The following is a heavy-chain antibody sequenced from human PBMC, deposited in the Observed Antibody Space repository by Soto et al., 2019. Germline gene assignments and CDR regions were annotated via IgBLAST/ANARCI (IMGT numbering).Heavy chain of an antibody. CDR3: ARFFGSGFDY. CDR2: ISCSGDST. D-gene: IGHD6-19*01. CDR1: GFYFRSYA. J-gene: IGHJ4*02. Sequence: PGGSLRLSCAAAGFYFRSYAMNWVRQAPGKGLEWVSVISCSGDSTYYADSVKGRFTISRDNSKNTLYLQMDSLRNEDTAVYYYARFFGSGFDYWGQGTLVTVSS. V-gene: IGHV3-23*01.